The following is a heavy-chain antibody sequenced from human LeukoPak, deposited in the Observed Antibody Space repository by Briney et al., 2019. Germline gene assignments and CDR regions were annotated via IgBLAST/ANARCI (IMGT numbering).Heavy chain of an antibody. CDR1: GFTFSSYW. J-gene: IGHJ4*02. V-gene: IGHV3-7*01. CDR2: IKQDGNEK. D-gene: IGHD6-19*01. CDR3: ARTGGSSGWYSPALLKYYFDY. Sequence: SGGSLTLSCAASGFTFSSYWMSWVRQAPGKGLEWVANIKQDGNEKYYVDSVKGRFTISRDNAKSSLYLQMNSLRAEDTAVYYCARTGGSSGWYSPALLKYYFDYWGQGTLVTVSS.